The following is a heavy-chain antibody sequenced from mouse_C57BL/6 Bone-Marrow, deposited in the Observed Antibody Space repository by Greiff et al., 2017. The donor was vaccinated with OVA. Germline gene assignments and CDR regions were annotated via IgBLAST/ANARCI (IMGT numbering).Heavy chain of an antibody. Sequence: VQLQHSGAELVRPGASVKLSCTASGFNIKDDYMHWVKQRPEQGLEWIGWIDPENGDTEYASKFQGKATITADTSSNTAYLQLSSLTSEDTAVYYCTTPITTVVEGYWGQGTTLTVSS. CDR2: IDPENGDT. J-gene: IGHJ2*01. CDR1: GFNIKDDY. D-gene: IGHD1-1*01. V-gene: IGHV14-4*01. CDR3: TTPITTVVEGY.